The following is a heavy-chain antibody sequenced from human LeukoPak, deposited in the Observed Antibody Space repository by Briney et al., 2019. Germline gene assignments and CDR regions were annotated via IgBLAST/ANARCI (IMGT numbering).Heavy chain of an antibody. J-gene: IGHJ4*02. V-gene: IGHV4-59*01. CDR2: IYGSGYT. D-gene: IGHD6-19*01. Sequence: SETLSLTCTVSGGSISGWYWSWIRQPPGKGLEWIGYIYGSGYTNYNPSLKSRVTMSIDTSKNHFSLKLTSVTAADAATYYCARETSLAGFASGLGFNYWGQGILVTVSS. CDR3: ARETSLAGFASGLGFNY. CDR1: GGSISGWY.